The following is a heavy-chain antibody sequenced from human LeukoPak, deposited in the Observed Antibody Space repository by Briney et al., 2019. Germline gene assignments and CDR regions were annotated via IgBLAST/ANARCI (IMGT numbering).Heavy chain of an antibody. Sequence: SSETLSLTCTVSGGSISSYYWSWIRQPPGKGLEWIGYIYYSGSTNYNPSLKSRVTISVDTSKNQFSLKLSSVTAADTAVYYCARGYSSSWDYYYYYMDVWGKGTTVTVSS. V-gene: IGHV4-59*01. CDR1: GGSISSYY. J-gene: IGHJ6*03. CDR2: IYYSGST. CDR3: ARGYSSSWDYYYYYMDV. D-gene: IGHD6-13*01.